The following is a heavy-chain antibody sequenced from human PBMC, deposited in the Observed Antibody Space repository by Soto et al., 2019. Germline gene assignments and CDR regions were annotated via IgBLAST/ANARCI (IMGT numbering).Heavy chain of an antibody. CDR2: INSDGSST. CDR3: ARDFEY. Sequence: EVQLVESGGGLVQPGGSLSLSCEASGFSFSTFWMHWVRQAQGKGRVWGSRINSDGSSTYYADSVKGRVTISRDNAKNTLYRQLNSLRTEDTAVYYWARDFEYWGQGTLVTVSS. CDR1: GFSFSTFW. V-gene: IGHV3-74*01. J-gene: IGHJ4*02.